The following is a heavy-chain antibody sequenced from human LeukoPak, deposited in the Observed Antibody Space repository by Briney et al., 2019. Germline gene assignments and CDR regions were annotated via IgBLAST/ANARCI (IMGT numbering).Heavy chain of an antibody. Sequence: GGSLRLSCAASGFTFDDYGMSWVRQAPGKGLEWVSGINWNGGSTGYADSVKGRFTISRDNAKNSLYLQMNSLRAEDTALYYCARAPVASSGYYWTQLDLSPYYFDYWGQGTLVTVSS. CDR1: GFTFDDYG. CDR3: ARAPVASSGYYWTQLDLSPYYFDY. CDR2: INWNGGST. V-gene: IGHV3-20*04. J-gene: IGHJ4*02. D-gene: IGHD3-22*01.